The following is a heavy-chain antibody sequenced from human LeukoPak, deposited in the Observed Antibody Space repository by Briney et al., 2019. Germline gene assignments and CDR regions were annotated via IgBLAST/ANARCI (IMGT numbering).Heavy chain of an antibody. CDR2: IKKKTDGGTT. J-gene: IGHJ4*02. V-gene: IGHV3-15*01. Sequence: RGSLRLSCAASGFSGFTFTNAWMSWVRQAPGKGLEGVARIKKKTDGGTTDYAAPVKGRFTISRGDSTSMLYLQMNNLKTEDTAVYYCTTDEWSWSRGTLVTVS. D-gene: IGHD3-3*01. CDR3: TTDEWS. CDR1: GFSGFTFTNAW.